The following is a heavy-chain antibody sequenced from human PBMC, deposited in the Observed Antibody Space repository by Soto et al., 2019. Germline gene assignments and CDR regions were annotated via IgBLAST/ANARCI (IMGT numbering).Heavy chain of an antibody. D-gene: IGHD1-1*01. J-gene: IGHJ5*02. Sequence: LSLTCAVYGGSISSGGYSWSWIRQPPGKGLEWIGYIYHSGSTYYNPSLKSRVTISVDRSKNQFSLKLSSVTAADTAVYYCARVTSGTSGFDPWGQGTLVTVSS. CDR3: ARVTSGTSGFDP. V-gene: IGHV4-30-2*01. CDR2: IYHSGST. CDR1: GGSISSGGYS.